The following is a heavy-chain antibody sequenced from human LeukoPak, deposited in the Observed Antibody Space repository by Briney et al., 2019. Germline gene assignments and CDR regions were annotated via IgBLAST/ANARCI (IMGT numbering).Heavy chain of an antibody. J-gene: IGHJ6*04. CDR1: GYTLTGYY. Sequence: ASVKVSCKASGYTLTGYYMHWVRQAPGQGLEWMGWINPNSGGTNYAQKFQGWVTMTRDTSISTAYMELSRLRSDDTAVYYCARARGSGAYYYYGMDVWGKGTTVTVSS. D-gene: IGHD3-10*01. CDR3: ARARGSGAYYYYGMDV. CDR2: INPNSGGT. V-gene: IGHV1-2*04.